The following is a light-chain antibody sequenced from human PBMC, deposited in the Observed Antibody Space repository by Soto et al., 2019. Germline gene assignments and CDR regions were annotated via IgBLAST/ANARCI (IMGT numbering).Light chain of an antibody. CDR2: EVT. CDR3: SSFASSNTWV. Sequence: QSALTQPPSASWSPGQSVTISCTGTSSDVGAYNDVSWYQQHAGKAPKLVIYEVTKRPSGVPDRFSGSKSANTASLTVSGLQAEDEAVYYCSSFASSNTWVFGGGTKLTVL. J-gene: IGLJ3*02. CDR1: SSDVGAYND. V-gene: IGLV2-8*01.